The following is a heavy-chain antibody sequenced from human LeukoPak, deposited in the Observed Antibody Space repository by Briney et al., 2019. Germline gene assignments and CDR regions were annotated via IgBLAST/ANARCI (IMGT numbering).Heavy chain of an antibody. CDR2: IGGGGTST. D-gene: IGHD3-3*01. V-gene: IGHV3-23*01. CDR1: GFTLSFYA. J-gene: IGHJ3*02. Sequence: GGSLRLSCAASGFTLSFYAMTWIRQTPGKGLECVSAIGGGGTSTYYANPVQGRFTISRDDSENTLYLQMNSLRVEDTAVYYCAKDRESDFWSGSAAFESWGQGTVVTVSS. CDR3: AKDRESDFWSGSAAFES.